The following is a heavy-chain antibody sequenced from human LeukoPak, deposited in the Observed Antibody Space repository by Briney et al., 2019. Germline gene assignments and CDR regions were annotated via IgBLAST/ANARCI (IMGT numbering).Heavy chain of an antibody. CDR3: AIEGGYSYGYLDY. CDR1: GGTFSSYA. J-gene: IGHJ4*02. V-gene: IGHV1-69*05. Sequence: SVKVSCKASGGTFSSYAISWVRQAPGQGLEWMGRIIPIFGTANYAQKFQGRVTITTDESTSTAYMELSSLRSEDAAVYYCAIEGGYSYGYLDYWGQGTLVTVSS. D-gene: IGHD5-18*01. CDR2: IIPIFGTA.